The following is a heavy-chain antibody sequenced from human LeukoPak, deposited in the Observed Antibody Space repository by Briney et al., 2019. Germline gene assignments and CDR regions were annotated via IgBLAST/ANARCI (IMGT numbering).Heavy chain of an antibody. CDR1: GFTFSNYA. J-gene: IGHJ4*02. Sequence: GGSLRLSCAASGFTFSNYAMHWVRQAPGKGLEWVAVIWYDGSNKYYGDSVKGRFTISRDNSKKTLYLQMNSLRAEDTAVYYCARDQEWLVQNWGQGTLVTVSS. D-gene: IGHD6-19*01. CDR2: IWYDGSNK. V-gene: IGHV3-33*01. CDR3: ARDQEWLVQN.